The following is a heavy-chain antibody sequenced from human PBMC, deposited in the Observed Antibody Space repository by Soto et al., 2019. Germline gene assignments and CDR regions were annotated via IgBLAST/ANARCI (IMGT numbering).Heavy chain of an antibody. CDR2: ISGSGGST. CDR1: GFTFSSYA. Sequence: EVQLLESGGGLVQPGGSLRLSCAASGFTFSSYAMSWVRQAPGKGLEWVSAISGSGGSTYYADSVKGRFTISRDNSKNTLYLQMNSLRAEDTAVYYCAKDYYDILTGYYKWGYFDYWGQGTLVTVSS. D-gene: IGHD3-9*01. J-gene: IGHJ4*02. CDR3: AKDYYDILTGYYKWGYFDY. V-gene: IGHV3-23*01.